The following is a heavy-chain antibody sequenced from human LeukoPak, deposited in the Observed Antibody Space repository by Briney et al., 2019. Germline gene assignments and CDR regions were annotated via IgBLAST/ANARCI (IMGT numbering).Heavy chain of an antibody. J-gene: IGHJ4*02. CDR2: INPSGGST. CDR1: GHTFTSYY. V-gene: IGHV1-46*01. CDR3: ARDLPRYCSGGSCSTLAN. Sequence: ASVKVSCKASGHTFTSYYMHWVRQAPGQGLEWMGIINPSGGSTGYAQKFQGRVTMTRDMSTSTVYMELSSLRSEDTAVYYCARDLPRYCSGGSCSTLANWGQGTLVTVSS. D-gene: IGHD2-15*01.